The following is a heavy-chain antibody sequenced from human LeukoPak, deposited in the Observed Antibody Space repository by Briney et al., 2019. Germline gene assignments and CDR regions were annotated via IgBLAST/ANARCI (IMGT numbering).Heavy chain of an antibody. CDR2: INPNSGGT. Sequence: ASVKVSCKASGYTFTGYYMHWVRQAPGQGLEWMGRINPNSGGTNYAQKFQGRVTMTRDTSISTAYMELSRLRSDDTAVYYCARVSTMVRGVSPLDPWAQGTLVTVSS. D-gene: IGHD3-10*01. V-gene: IGHV1-2*06. J-gene: IGHJ5*02. CDR3: ARVSTMVRGVSPLDP. CDR1: GYTFTGYY.